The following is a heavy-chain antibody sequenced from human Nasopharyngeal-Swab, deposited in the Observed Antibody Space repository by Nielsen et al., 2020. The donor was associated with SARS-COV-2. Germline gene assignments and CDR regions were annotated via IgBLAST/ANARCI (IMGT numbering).Heavy chain of an antibody. V-gene: IGHV3-23*01. D-gene: IGHD4-17*01. Sequence: GESLKISCSASGFTFSSYAMSWVRQAPGKGLEWVSAISGSGGSTYYADSVKGRLTIPRDNPKNTLYLQMNSLRAEDTAVYYCAKDLATVSGYYYGMDVWGQGTTVTVSS. CDR3: AKDLATVSGYYYGMDV. J-gene: IGHJ6*02. CDR2: ISGSGGST. CDR1: GFTFSSYA.